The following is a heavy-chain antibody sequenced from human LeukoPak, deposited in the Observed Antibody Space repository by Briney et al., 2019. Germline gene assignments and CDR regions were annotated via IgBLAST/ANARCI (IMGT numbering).Heavy chain of an antibody. J-gene: IGHJ3*02. CDR1: GFTFSGYA. CDR2: ISNDGSNK. D-gene: IGHD2-15*01. CDR3: AREMYCSGGSCYGDAFDI. Sequence: GGSLRLSCAASGFTFSGYAMHWVRQAPGKGLEWVALISNDGSNKYYADSVKGRFTISRDNPKSTLYLEMNSLRAEDTALYYCAREMYCSGGSCYGDAFDIWGQGTMVTVSS. V-gene: IGHV3-30-3*01.